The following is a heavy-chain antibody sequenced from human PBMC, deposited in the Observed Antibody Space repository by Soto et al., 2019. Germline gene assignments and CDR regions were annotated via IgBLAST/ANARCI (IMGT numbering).Heavy chain of an antibody. CDR3: APNPRLLVP. CDR1: GGSFTGYL. J-gene: IGHJ5*02. Sequence: QVQLQQWGGGLFKPAETLSLNCTVSGGSFTGYLYNWIRQAQVWGPEWIAEINSGGITKYNPSPKSRLNLSFDTSKKQFSLTLKSLTAADTAVDYGAPNPRLLVPWGPGSLVIVSS. D-gene: IGHD2-21*02. V-gene: IGHV4-34*01. CDR2: INSGGIT.